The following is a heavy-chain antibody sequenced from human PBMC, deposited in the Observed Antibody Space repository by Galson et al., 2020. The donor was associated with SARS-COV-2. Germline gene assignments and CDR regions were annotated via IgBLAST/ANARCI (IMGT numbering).Heavy chain of an antibody. CDR3: ARDPYTDSDHFDY. CDR1: GGSVSGYY. D-gene: IGHD2-15*01. CDR2: INHSGNT. V-gene: IGHV4-34*01. Sequence: ETSETLSLTCAVYGGSVSGYYWSWVRQPPGKGLEWIGEINHSGNTNYNPSLESRVVIFVDTSKNEVSLNLTSVTAADTAVYYCARDPYTDSDHFDYWGQGTLVTVSS. J-gene: IGHJ4*02.